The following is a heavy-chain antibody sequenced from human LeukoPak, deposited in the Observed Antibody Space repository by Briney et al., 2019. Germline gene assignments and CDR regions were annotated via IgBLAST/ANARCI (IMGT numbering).Heavy chain of an antibody. J-gene: IGHJ4*02. V-gene: IGHV3-30*18. D-gene: IGHD1-1*01. Sequence: GRSLRLSCAASGFTFTTFGIHWVRQAPGKGLEWVAAISPDGNIEYYTDSVKGRFTISRDNSKNMIYLQMNSLRGEDSAVYYCAKIKNDDDYWGQGTLVTVSS. CDR1: GFTFTTFG. CDR2: ISPDGNIE. CDR3: AKIKNDDDY.